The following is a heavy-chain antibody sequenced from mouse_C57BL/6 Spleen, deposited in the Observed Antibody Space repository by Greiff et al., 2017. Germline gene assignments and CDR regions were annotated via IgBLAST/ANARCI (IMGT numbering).Heavy chain of an antibody. Sequence: EVMLVESGGGLVKPGGSLKLSCAASGFTFSSYAMSWVRQTPEKSLEWVATISDGGSYTYYPDNVKGRFTISRDKAKNNLYLHMSHLKSEDTAMYYCASLYDYDEGGVAYWGQGTPVTVSA. J-gene: IGHJ3*01. D-gene: IGHD2-4*01. CDR3: ASLYDYDEGGVAY. V-gene: IGHV5-4*03. CDR2: ISDGGSYT. CDR1: GFTFSSYA.